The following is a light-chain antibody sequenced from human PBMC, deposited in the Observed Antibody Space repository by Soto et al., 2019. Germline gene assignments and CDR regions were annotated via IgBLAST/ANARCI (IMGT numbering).Light chain of an antibody. J-gene: IGKJ1*01. CDR1: QSISRW. V-gene: IGKV1-5*01. CDR2: DAS. CDR3: QQSYSTPQT. Sequence: DIQMTQFPSTLSASVGDRVTITCRASQSISRWVAWYQQKPGKAPKLLISDASSLESGVPSRFSGSGSATEFTLTISSLQPEDFATYYCQQSYSTPQTFGQGTKVDIK.